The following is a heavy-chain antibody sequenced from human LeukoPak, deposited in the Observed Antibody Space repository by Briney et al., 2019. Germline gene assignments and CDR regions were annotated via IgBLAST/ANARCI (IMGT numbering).Heavy chain of an antibody. CDR3: ASLGYYYHHLAV. CDR2: IYYSGST. Sequence: PSETLSLTCVVSGGSISSTIFYWDWMRQPPGKGLEWIGNIYYSGSTYYNPALKSRVTISVDTSKNQFSLKLSSVTAADTAVYCFASLGYYYHHLAVWGKGTAVTVSS. CDR1: GGSISSTIFY. J-gene: IGHJ6*03. V-gene: IGHV4-39*01.